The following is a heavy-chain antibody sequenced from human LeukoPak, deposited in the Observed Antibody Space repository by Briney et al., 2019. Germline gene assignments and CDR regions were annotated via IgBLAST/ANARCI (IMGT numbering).Heavy chain of an antibody. CDR2: IYYSGST. J-gene: IGHJ6*02. V-gene: IGHV4-30-4*01. D-gene: IGHD2-21*01. CDR1: GGSISSDDYY. CDR3: ARVVVASNMDV. Sequence: PSETLSLTCTVSGGSISSDDYYWSWIRQPPGKGLEWIGYIYYSGSTYYNPSLKSRVTISLDTSEKQFSLKVNSVTAADTVVYYCARVVVASNMDVWGQGTTVTVSS.